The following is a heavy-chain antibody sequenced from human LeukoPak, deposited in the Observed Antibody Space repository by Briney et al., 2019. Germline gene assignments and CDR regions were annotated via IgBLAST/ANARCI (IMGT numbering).Heavy chain of an antibody. CDR3: ATYSGPDKWDASDM. Sequence: GSLRLSCAASGFTFSSFAMTRVRQAPGKGLEWVATIRVDGSTEYPVDSMKGRFTISRDNAKNSLHLQMSSLRAEDTAVYYCATYSGPDKWDASDMWGQGTLVTVSS. CDR2: IRVDGSTE. CDR1: GFTFSSFA. V-gene: IGHV3-7*01. J-gene: IGHJ3*02. D-gene: IGHD1-26*01.